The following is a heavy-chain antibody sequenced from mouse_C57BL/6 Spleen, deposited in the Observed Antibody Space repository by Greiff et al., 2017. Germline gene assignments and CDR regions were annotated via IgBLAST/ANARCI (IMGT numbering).Heavy chain of an antibody. J-gene: IGHJ4*01. V-gene: IGHV1-55*01. Sequence: QVQLQQPGAELVKPGASVKMSCKASGYTFTSYWITWVKQRPGQGLEWIGDIYPGSGSTNYNEKFKSKATLTVDTSSSTAYMQLSSLTSEDSAVYDGARDYSYDGYYAMDYWGQGTSVTVSS. CDR2: IYPGSGST. D-gene: IGHD1-1*01. CDR3: ARDYSYDGYYAMDY. CDR1: GYTFTSYW.